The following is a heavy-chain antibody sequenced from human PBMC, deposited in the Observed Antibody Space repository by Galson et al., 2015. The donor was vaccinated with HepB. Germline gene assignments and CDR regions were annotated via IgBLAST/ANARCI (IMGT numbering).Heavy chain of an antibody. J-gene: IGHJ6*02. CDR2: IKQDGSEK. CDR3: AREDWGKVGAKGSYYGMDV. Sequence: SLRLSCAASGFTFSSYCMSWVRQAPGKGLEWVANIKQDGSEKYYVDSVKGRFTISRDNAKNSLYLQMNSLRAEDTAVYYCAREDWGKVGAKGSYYGMDVWGQGTTVTVSS. V-gene: IGHV3-7*03. CDR1: GFTFSSYC. D-gene: IGHD1-26*01.